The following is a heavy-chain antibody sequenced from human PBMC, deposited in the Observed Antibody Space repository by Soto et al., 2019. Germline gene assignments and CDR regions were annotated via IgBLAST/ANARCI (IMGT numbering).Heavy chain of an antibody. Sequence: PGGSLRLSCAASGFTFSSYAMHWVRQAPGKGLEWVAVISYDGSNKYYADSVKGRFTISRDNSKNTLYLQMNSLRAEDTAVYYCARGSLETGYTYYYGMDVWGQGTTVTVSS. CDR2: ISYDGSNK. V-gene: IGHV3-30-3*01. D-gene: IGHD3-9*01. J-gene: IGHJ6*02. CDR3: ARGSLETGYTYYYGMDV. CDR1: GFTFSSYA.